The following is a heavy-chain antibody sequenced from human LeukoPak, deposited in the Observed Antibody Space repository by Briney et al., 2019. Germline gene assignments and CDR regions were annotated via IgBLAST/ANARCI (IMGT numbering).Heavy chain of an antibody. CDR2: ISSSSTYI. CDR1: GFTFSSYT. Sequence: GGSLRLSCAASGFTFSSYTMNWVRQAPGKGLEWVSSISSSSTYIYYAHSVKGRFTISRDNAENSLFLQMNSLRAEDTAVYYCAKEEGTTVTTFDYWGQGTLVTVSS. J-gene: IGHJ4*02. CDR3: AKEEGTTVTTFDY. D-gene: IGHD4-17*01. V-gene: IGHV3-21*01.